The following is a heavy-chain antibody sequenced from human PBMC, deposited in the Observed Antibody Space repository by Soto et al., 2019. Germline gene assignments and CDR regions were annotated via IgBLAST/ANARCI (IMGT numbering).Heavy chain of an antibody. CDR1: GFTFSSYA. D-gene: IGHD3-22*01. J-gene: IGHJ4*02. V-gene: IGHV3-30-3*01. CDR3: ARMDGSGYYGSYLDY. CDR2: ISYDGSNK. Sequence: GGSLRLSCAASGFTFSSYAMHWVRQAPGKGLEWVAIISYDGSNKYYADSVKGRFTISRDNSKSTLFLQMNSLRAEDTAVYYCARMDGSGYYGSYLDYWAQGTLVTGSS.